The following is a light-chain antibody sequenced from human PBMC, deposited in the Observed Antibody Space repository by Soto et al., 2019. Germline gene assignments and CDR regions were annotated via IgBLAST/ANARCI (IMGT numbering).Light chain of an antibody. J-gene: IGLJ1*01. CDR3: TSYTDTSVYV. CDR1: ISDFGGYNY. CDR2: EVT. V-gene: IGLV2-14*01. Sequence: QSALTQPASVSGSPGQSISISCTGTISDFGGYNYVSWYQQHPGKTPKLLIYEVTNRPSGVSSRFSASKSGNTASLTISGLQAEGEADYHCTSYTDTSVYVFGTGTKVTVL.